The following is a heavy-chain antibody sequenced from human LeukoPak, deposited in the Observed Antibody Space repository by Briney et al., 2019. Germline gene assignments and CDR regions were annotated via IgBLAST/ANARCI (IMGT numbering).Heavy chain of an antibody. Sequence: GGSLRLSCAASGFTFSRYAMSRVRQAPGKGLDWVSGISGSGDSTYSADSVKGRFTISRDNSKNTLYLQMNSLRVEDTAVYYCAKDLDDRNWGQGTLVTVSS. J-gene: IGHJ4*02. D-gene: IGHD3-16*01. CDR3: AKDLDDRN. CDR2: ISGSGDST. V-gene: IGHV3-23*01. CDR1: GFTFSRYA.